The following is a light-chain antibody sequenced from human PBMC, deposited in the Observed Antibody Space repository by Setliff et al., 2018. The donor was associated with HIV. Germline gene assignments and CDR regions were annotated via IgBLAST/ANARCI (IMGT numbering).Light chain of an antibody. CDR2: EVT. Sequence: QSALAQPASVSGSPGQSISISCTGTSSDIGTYKLVSWYQQHPGKAPRLMIYEVTKRPSGVSNRFSGSKSGNTASLTISGLQSEDDADYYCCSYAGSNYVFGSGTKVTVL. CDR1: SSDIGTYKL. V-gene: IGLV2-23*02. J-gene: IGLJ1*01. CDR3: CSYAGSNYV.